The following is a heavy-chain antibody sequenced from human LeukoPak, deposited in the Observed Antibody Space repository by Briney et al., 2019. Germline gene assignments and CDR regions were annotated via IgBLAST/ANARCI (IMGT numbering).Heavy chain of an antibody. CDR3: ARDWVWGSPHCIPLFDY. Sequence: SETLSLTCAVYGGSFSGYYWSWIRQPPGKGLEWIGEINHSGSTNYNPSLKSRVTISVDTSKNQFSLKLSSVTAADTAVYYCARDWVWGSPHCIPLFDYWGQGTLVTVSS. CDR1: GGSFSGYY. D-gene: IGHD3-16*01. J-gene: IGHJ4*02. V-gene: IGHV4-34*01. CDR2: INHSGST.